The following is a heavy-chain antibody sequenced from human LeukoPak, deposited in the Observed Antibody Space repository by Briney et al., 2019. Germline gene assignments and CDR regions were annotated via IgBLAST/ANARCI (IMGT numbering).Heavy chain of an antibody. CDR2: IYHSGST. Sequence: SETLSLTCAVSGYSISSGYYWGWIRQPPGKGLEWIGSIYHSGSTYYNPSLKSRVTISVDTSKNQFSPKLSSVTAADTAVYYCARDGPLRNFDYWGQGTLVTVSS. CDR1: GYSISSGYY. V-gene: IGHV4-38-2*02. CDR3: ARDGPLRNFDY. J-gene: IGHJ4*02.